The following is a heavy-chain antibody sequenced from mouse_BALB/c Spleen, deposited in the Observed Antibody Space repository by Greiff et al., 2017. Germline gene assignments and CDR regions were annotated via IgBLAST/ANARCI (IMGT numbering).Heavy chain of an antibody. Sequence: VQLKESGPELVKPGASVKMSCKASGYTFTDYVISWVKQRTGQGLEWIGEIYPGSGSTYYNEKFKGKATLTADKSSNTAYMQLSSLTSEDSAVYFCARAYYRYDGGPMDYWGQGTSVTVSS. CDR2: IYPGSGST. V-gene: IGHV1-77*01. D-gene: IGHD2-14*01. CDR1: GYTFTDYV. CDR3: ARAYYRYDGGPMDY. J-gene: IGHJ4*01.